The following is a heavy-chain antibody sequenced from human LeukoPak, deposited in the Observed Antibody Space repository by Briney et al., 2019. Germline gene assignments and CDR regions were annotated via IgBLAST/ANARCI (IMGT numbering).Heavy chain of an antibody. Sequence: GGSLRLSCAASGFTFSSYGMHWVRQAPGKGLEWVAFIRYDGSNKYYADSVKGRFTISRDNSKNTLYLQMNSLRAEDTAVYYCAKATGIVVVPATDYWGQGTLVTVSS. CDR1: GFTFSSYG. V-gene: IGHV3-30*02. CDR3: AKATGIVVVPATDY. J-gene: IGHJ4*02. D-gene: IGHD2-2*01. CDR2: IRYDGSNK.